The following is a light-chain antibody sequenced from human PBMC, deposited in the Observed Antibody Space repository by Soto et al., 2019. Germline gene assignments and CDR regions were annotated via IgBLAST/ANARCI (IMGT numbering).Light chain of an antibody. Sequence: EIVLTHPPFTLSLSPVERATLSCMASQSVSSNLAWYQQKPGQALRLLIYDASTRATCVPARFSGSGSGTEFTLSISSLQSEDFAVYYCKQYKEWPPFNFGQGTRLEIK. V-gene: IGKV3-15*01. J-gene: IGKJ5*01. CDR3: KQYKEWPPFN. CDR2: DAS. CDR1: QSVSSN.